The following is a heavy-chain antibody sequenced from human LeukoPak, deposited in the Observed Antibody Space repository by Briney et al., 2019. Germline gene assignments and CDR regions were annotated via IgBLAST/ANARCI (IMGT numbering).Heavy chain of an antibody. J-gene: IGHJ4*02. V-gene: IGHV3-48*01. CDR1: GFTFSDYS. CDR2: MIVSGST. D-gene: IGHD3-16*01. CDR3: ARAPRDYGDFDY. Sequence: GGSLRLSCVASGFTFSDYSMDWVRQAPGEGLEWISYMIVSGSTYYADSVKGRFTISRDNAKNSLYLQMNSLRTEDTAVYYCARAPRDYGDFDYWGRGTLVTVSS.